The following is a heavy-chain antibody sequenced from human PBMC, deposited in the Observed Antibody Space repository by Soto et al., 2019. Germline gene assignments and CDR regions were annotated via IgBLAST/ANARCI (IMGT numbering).Heavy chain of an antibody. V-gene: IGHV4-30-4*01. CDR3: AREGGESSDGLYYFDS. CDR2: IYYSGST. Sequence: SETLSLTCTVSGGSISSGDYYWSWIRQPPGKGLEWIGYIYYSGSTYYNPSLKSRVTISVDTSKNQFSLKLSSVTAADTAVYFCAREGGESSDGLYYFDSWGQGSLVTVSS. J-gene: IGHJ4*02. CDR1: GGSISSGDYY. D-gene: IGHD3-16*01.